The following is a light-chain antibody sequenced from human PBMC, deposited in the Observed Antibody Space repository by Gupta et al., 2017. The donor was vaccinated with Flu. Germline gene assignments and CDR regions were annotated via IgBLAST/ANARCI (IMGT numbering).Light chain of an antibody. CDR1: SGHSSYD. CDR2: INSDATH. J-gene: IGLJ3*02. Sequence: QLVLTQPPSVSAPLGASVKLTCTLDSGHSSYDITWHQQRPGKGPRYLLRINSDATHIKGDGVPGRFSASRSGTERFLIISSLQSEDEADYYCQTWDIGLRVFGGGTKLTVL. CDR3: QTWDIGLRV. V-gene: IGLV4-69*01.